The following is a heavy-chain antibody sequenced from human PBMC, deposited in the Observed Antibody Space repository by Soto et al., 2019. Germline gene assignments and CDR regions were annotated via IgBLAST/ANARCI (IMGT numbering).Heavy chain of an antibody. Sequence: QDQLVQSGAEVKKPGASVKVSCKASGYSFTSYSISWVRQAPGQGLEWIGWINVYNANTNYAQNFRGRLTMTSDTSPTTAYVELTSLTSGDTAVYYCAREGGYGNYQDAAYDIWGQGTMVTVSP. CDR3: AREGGYGNYQDAAYDI. CDR1: GYSFTSYS. J-gene: IGHJ3*02. D-gene: IGHD1-7*01. V-gene: IGHV1-18*01. CDR2: INVYNANT.